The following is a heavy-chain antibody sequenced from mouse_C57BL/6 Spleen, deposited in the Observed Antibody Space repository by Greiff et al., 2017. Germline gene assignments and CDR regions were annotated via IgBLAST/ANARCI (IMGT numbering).Heavy chain of an antibody. J-gene: IGHJ2*01. V-gene: IGHV5-6*01. CDR3: AREGSYFDY. CDR1: GFTFSSYG. Sequence: EVKVVESGGDLVKPGGSLKLSCAASGFTFSSYGMSWVRQTPDKRLEWVATISSGGSYTYYPDSVKGRFTISRDNAKNTLYLQMSSLKSEDTAMYYCAREGSYFDYWGQGTTLTVSS. CDR2: ISSGGSYT.